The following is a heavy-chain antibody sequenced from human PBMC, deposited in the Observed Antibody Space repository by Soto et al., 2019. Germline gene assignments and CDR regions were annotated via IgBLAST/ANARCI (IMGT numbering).Heavy chain of an antibody. D-gene: IGHD2-8*01. V-gene: IGHV1-3*01. CDR3: ARDGGLLLMVYEMDYYGMDV. CDR2: INAGNGNT. J-gene: IGHJ6*02. Sequence: QVQLVQSGAEVKKPGASVKVSCKASGYTFTSYAMRWVRQAPGQRLEWMGWINAGNGNTKYSQKFQGRVTITRDTSASTAYMGLSSMRSEDTAVYYCARDGGLLLMVYEMDYYGMDVWGQGTTVTVSS. CDR1: GYTFTSYA.